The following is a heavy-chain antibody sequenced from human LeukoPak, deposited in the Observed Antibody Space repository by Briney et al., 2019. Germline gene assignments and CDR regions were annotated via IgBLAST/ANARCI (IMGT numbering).Heavy chain of an antibody. D-gene: IGHD2-21*02. V-gene: IGHV3-21*01. CDR1: GFTFSTYS. Sequence: GGSLRLSCAASGFTFSTYSMNWVRQAPGKGLEWVSSISSSSSYIYYADSVKGRFTISRDNAKNSLYLQMNSLRAEDTAVYYCASGYCGGDCYMFDYWGQGTLVTVSS. CDR2: ISSSSSYI. J-gene: IGHJ4*02. CDR3: ASGYCGGDCYMFDY.